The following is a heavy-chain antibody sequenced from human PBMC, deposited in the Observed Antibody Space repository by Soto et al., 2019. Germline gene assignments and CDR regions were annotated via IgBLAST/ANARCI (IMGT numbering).Heavy chain of an antibody. CDR3: TRVGGYYGEYQNFDY. CDR1: GDSMRSFY. V-gene: IGHV4-59*01. D-gene: IGHD4-17*01. Sequence: SETLSLTCTVYGDSMRSFYWSWIRQPPGKGLEWIGNIYYSGSTNYNPSRKSRVTMSVDMSRNQVSLKLSSVTAADTAVYYCTRVGGYYGEYQNFDYWGQGDLVTVSS. CDR2: IYYSGST. J-gene: IGHJ4*02.